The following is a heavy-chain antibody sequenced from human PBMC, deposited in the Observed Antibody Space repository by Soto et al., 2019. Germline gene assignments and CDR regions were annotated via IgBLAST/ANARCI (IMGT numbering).Heavy chain of an antibody. Sequence: SETLSLTCAVYGGSFSSYYWNWIRQPPGKGLEWIGEINHSGSTNYNPSLKSRGTISVDTSKKQFSLKLSSVTAADTAVYYCAGGRGVRGPIVATYYYYGVDVWGQGTTVTVSS. CDR3: AGGRGVRGPIVATYYYYGVDV. CDR2: INHSGST. D-gene: IGHD3-10*01. J-gene: IGHJ6*02. CDR1: GGSFSSYY. V-gene: IGHV4-34*01.